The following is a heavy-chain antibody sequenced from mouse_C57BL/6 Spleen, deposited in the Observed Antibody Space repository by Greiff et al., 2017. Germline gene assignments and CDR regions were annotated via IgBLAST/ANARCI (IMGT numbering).Heavy chain of an antibody. Sequence: QVQLQQPGAELVMPGASVKLSCKASGYTFTSYWMHWVKQRPGQGLEWIGEIDPSDSYTNYNQKFKGKSTLTVDKSSSTAYMQLSSLTSEDSAVYYCARYDDYGGFDYWGQGTTLTVSS. J-gene: IGHJ2*01. D-gene: IGHD2-3*01. CDR2: IDPSDSYT. V-gene: IGHV1-69*01. CDR1: GYTFTSYW. CDR3: ARYDDYGGFDY.